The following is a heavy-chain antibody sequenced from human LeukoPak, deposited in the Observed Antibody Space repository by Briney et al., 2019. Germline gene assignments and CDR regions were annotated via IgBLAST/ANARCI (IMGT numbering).Heavy chain of an antibody. CDR1: GGSFSGYY. Sequence: SETLSLTCAVYGGSFSGYYWGWIRQPPGKGLEWIGSIYYSGSTYYSPSLKSRVTISVDTSKNQFSLKLSSVTAADTAVYYCAGHIRGFNYGYHFDYWGQGTLVTVSS. CDR3: AGHIRGFNYGYHFDY. CDR2: IYYSGST. D-gene: IGHD5-18*01. V-gene: IGHV4-39*01. J-gene: IGHJ4*02.